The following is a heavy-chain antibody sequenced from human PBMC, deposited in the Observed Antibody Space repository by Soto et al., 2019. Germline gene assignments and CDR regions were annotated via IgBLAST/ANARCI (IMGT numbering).Heavy chain of an antibody. D-gene: IGHD3-9*01. CDR1: GYIFTGYR. Sequence: GASVKVSCKASGYIFTGYRIHWVRQAPGRGLEWMGWINPNSGDTEYAQNFQGRATMTRDTSFNLVYMEMSGLMSDDTAVYYCARDARGTRGFDEMDIWGQGTTVTVSS. V-gene: IGHV1-2*02. CDR3: ARDARGTRGFDEMDI. CDR2: INPNSGDT. J-gene: IGHJ6*02.